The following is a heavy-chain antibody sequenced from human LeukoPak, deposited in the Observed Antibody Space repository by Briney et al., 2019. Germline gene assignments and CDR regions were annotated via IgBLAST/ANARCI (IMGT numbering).Heavy chain of an antibody. V-gene: IGHV1-69*13. Sequence: SVKVSCKASGGTFSSYAISWVRQAPGQGLEWMGGIIPIFGTANYAQKFQGRVTITADESTSTAYMELSSLRSEATAVYYCARNSGYDLYYFDYWGQGTLVTVSS. CDR1: GGTFSSYA. D-gene: IGHD5-12*01. CDR2: IIPIFGTA. J-gene: IGHJ4*02. CDR3: ARNSGYDLYYFDY.